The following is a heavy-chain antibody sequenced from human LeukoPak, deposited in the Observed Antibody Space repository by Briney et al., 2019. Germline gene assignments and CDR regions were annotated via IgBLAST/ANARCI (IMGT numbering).Heavy chain of an antibody. CDR3: ARDKQWLVRGPLAYYYYMDV. CDR1: GDSINNSSYY. Sequence: SETLSLTCTVYGDSINNSSYYWGWIRQPPGKGLEWIASIYYSGITYYNMSLRSRVTLSIDTSKKQFSLQLNSVTPEDTAVYYCARDKQWLVRGPLAYYYYMDVWGKGTTVTVSS. CDR2: IYYSGIT. D-gene: IGHD6-19*01. V-gene: IGHV4-39*02. J-gene: IGHJ6*03.